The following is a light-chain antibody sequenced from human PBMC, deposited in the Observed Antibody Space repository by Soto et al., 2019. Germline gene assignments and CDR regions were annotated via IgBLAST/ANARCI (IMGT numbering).Light chain of an antibody. V-gene: IGKV1-39*01. Sequence: DIQMTQSPSSLSASVGDRVTITCRASQSISSYLNWYQQKPGKAPKLLIYAASSLQSGVPSRFSGSGSGTDFTLTISSLQHEDFATYYWQQSYSSYTFGQGTKLEIK. CDR3: QQSYSSYT. CDR2: AAS. J-gene: IGKJ2*01. CDR1: QSISSY.